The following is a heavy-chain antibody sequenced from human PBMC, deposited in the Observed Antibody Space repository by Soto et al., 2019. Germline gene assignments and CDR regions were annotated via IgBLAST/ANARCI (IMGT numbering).Heavy chain of an antibody. Sequence: QVQLVQSGAEVKKPGASVKVSCKASGYIFTSYGISWVRQAPGQGLEWMAWISGYNGNTNYAQNVQGRVTMTTDTSTTPAYMELRSLRSDDTAVYYCARVLHFGDYPLGYWGQGTLVTVSS. J-gene: IGHJ4*02. V-gene: IGHV1-18*01. D-gene: IGHD4-17*01. CDR2: ISGYNGNT. CDR3: ARVLHFGDYPLGY. CDR1: GYIFTSYG.